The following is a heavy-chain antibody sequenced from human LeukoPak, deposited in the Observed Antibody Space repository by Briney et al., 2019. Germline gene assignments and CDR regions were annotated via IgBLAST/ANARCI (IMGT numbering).Heavy chain of an antibody. CDR1: GFTLSGYS. CDR2: IGISGAI. D-gene: IGHD4-11*01. V-gene: IGHV3-48*01. J-gene: IGHJ4*02. Sequence: PGGSLRLSCAASGFTLSGYSMNWVRQAPGKGLEWVSHIGISGAIHYGDYVKGRFTISRDNAKNSVYLQMNSLRAEDTAVYYCAKRGREITTFLYYFDYWGQGTLVTVSS. CDR3: AKRGREITTFLYYFDY.